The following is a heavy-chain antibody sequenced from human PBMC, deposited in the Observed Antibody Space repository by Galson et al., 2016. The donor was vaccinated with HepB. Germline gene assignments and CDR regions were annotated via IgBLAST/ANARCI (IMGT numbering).Heavy chain of an antibody. V-gene: IGHV3-53*01. CDR1: GFIVSSNY. CDR3: TRGWIREYSSGNGGGNGGDH. CDR2: LYASGKT. Sequence: SLRLSCAASGFIVSSNYMNWVRQAPGNGLEWVSVLYASGKTYYADSVKGRFTISRDNSKNILFLQMNSLRAEDTAVYYCTRGWIREYSSGNGGGNGGDHWGQGTVVTVSS. J-gene: IGHJ4*02. D-gene: IGHD2-21*01.